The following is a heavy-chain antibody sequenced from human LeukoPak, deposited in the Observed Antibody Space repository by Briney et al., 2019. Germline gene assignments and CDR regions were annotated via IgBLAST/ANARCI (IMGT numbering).Heavy chain of an antibody. CDR1: GYTFTAYY. D-gene: IGHD4-23*01. Sequence: ASVKVSCKASGYTFTAYYIHWVRQAPGQGLEWMGWINPNSGGTSYALKSRGRVTMTRDTSISTASMELSRLISDDTAVYYCARPQDHGGNVENFNIWGQGTMVTVSS. V-gene: IGHV1-2*02. CDR3: ARPQDHGGNVENFNI. CDR2: INPNSGGT. J-gene: IGHJ3*02.